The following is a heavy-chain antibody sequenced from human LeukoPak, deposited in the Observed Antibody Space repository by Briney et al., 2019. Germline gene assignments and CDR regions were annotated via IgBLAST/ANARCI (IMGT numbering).Heavy chain of an antibody. Sequence: GGSLRLSCAASGFTFSSYWMSWVRQAPGKGLEWVANIKQDGSEKYYVDSVKGRFTISRDNAKNSLYLQMNSLRAEDTAVYYCARDLRYDFWSGYRSRGFDYWGQGTLVTVSS. J-gene: IGHJ4*02. CDR2: IKQDGSEK. CDR1: GFTFSSYW. V-gene: IGHV3-7*01. D-gene: IGHD3-3*01. CDR3: ARDLRYDFWSGYRSRGFDY.